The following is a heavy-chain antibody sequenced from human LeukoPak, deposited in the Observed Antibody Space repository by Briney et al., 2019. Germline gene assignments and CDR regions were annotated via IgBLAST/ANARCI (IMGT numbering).Heavy chain of an antibody. CDR2: IRSKANSYAT. V-gene: IGHV3-73*01. Sequence: PGGSLRLPCAASGFTFSGSAMHWVRQASGKGLEWVGRIRSKANSYATAYAASVKGRFTISRDDSKNTAYLQMNSLKTEDTAVYYCTSDSNYDFWSPYFDYWGQGTLVTVSS. J-gene: IGHJ4*02. D-gene: IGHD3-3*01. CDR1: GFTFSGSA. CDR3: TSDSNYDFWSPYFDY.